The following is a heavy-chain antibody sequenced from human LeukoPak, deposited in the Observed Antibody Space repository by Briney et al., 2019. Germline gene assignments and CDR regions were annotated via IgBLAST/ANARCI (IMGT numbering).Heavy chain of an antibody. CDR2: ISSSSSTI. J-gene: IGHJ5*02. V-gene: IGHV3-48*04. Sequence: GRSLRLSCAASGITFSTYAIHWVRQAPGKGLEWVSYISSSSSTIYYADSVKGRFTISRDNAKNSLYLQMNSLRAEDTAVYYCARDSYVVVTSNWFDPWGQGTLVTVSS. D-gene: IGHD2-21*02. CDR1: GITFSTYA. CDR3: ARDSYVVVTSNWFDP.